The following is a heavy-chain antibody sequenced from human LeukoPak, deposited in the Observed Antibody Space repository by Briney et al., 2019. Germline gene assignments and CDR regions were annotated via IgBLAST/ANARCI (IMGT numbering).Heavy chain of an antibody. CDR2: INPSGGST. CDR3: SRDSGYCSGGSCWYFDF. V-gene: IGHV1-46*01. D-gene: IGHD2-15*01. Sequence: GASVKVSCKASGYIFTSYFMHWVRQAPGQGLEWMGLINPSGGSTRYAQKFQGRVTMTRDMSTSTVYMELSSLRSEDTAVYYCSRDSGYCSGGSCWYFDFWGQGTLVTVSA. J-gene: IGHJ4*02. CDR1: GYIFTSYF.